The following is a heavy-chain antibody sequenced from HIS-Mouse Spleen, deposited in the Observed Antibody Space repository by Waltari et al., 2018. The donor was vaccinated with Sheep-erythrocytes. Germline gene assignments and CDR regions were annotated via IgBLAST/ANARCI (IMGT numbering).Heavy chain of an antibody. D-gene: IGHD3-9*01. J-gene: IGHJ4*02. CDR3: ARGGRRTGFDY. CDR1: GGSFSGYY. V-gene: IGHV4-34*01. CDR2: INHSGST. Sequence: QVQLQQWGAGLLKPSETLSLTCAVHGGSFSGYYWIWIRQPPGKGLEWIGEINHSGSTNYNPSLKSRVTISVDTSKNQFSLKLSSVTAADTAVYYCARGGRRTGFDYWGQGTLVTVSS.